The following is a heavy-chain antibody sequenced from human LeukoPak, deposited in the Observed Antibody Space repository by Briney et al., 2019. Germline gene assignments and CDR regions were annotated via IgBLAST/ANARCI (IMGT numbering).Heavy chain of an antibody. V-gene: IGHV3-23*01. Sequence: GGSLRLSCAASGFTFNSYAMTWVRQAPGKGLEWVSAITSGGDTYYADSVKGRFTISRDNSKNTLYLQMSNLGAEDTAVYYCTKCAAGGGSCYGWYWRQGTLVTVSS. CDR2: ITSGGDT. J-gene: IGHJ4*02. CDR1: GFTFNSYA. D-gene: IGHD2-15*01. CDR3: TKCAAGGGSCYGWY.